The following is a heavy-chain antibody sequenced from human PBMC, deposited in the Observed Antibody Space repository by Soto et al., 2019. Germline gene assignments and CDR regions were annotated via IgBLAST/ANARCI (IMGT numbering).Heavy chain of an antibody. J-gene: IGHJ4*02. V-gene: IGHV4-34*01. D-gene: IGHD3-10*01. CDR3: ARGLSTLSYFDY. CDR1: GGSFSGYY. CDR2: INHSGST. Sequence: SETLSLTCAVYGGSFSGYYWSWIRQPPGKGLEWIGEINHSGSTNYNPSLKSRVTISVDTSKNQFSLKLSSVPAADTAVYYCARGLSTLSYFDYWGQGTLVTVSS.